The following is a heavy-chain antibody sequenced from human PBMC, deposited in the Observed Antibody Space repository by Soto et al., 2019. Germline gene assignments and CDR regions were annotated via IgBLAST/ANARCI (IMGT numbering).Heavy chain of an antibody. D-gene: IGHD7-27*01. V-gene: IGHV5-51*01. CDR3: ASGEAYYYHKDV. Sequence: AESLKVSCKGSGYSFTSYWIGWLRQMPGKGLEWMGIIHPGHSDTTYSPSFQGQVTISADKSISTAYLQWSSLKASNTAMYYCASGEAYYYHKDVWGQASTDTISS. CDR2: IHPGHSDT. CDR1: GYSFTSYW. J-gene: IGHJ6*02.